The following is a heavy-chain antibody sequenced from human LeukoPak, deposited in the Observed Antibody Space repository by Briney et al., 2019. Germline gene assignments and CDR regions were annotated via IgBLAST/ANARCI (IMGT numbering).Heavy chain of an antibody. J-gene: IGHJ1*01. Sequence: GGSLRLSCVASGFTFSSYSVIWVRQAPGKGLEWVSSITSSSSHLSYADSLKGRFTISRDSAKDTLYLQVNSLRAEDTAVYYCAITVDCRATTDCYSYFHHWGQGTLVTVSS. CDR2: ITSSSSHL. D-gene: IGHD2-21*02. V-gene: IGHV3-21*01. CDR3: AITVDCRATTDCYSYFHH. CDR1: GFTFSSYS.